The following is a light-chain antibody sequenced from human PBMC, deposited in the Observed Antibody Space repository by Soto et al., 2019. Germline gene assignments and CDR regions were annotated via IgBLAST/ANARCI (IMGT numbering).Light chain of an antibody. CDR3: QQYNSYPLT. CDR2: KAS. V-gene: IGKV1-5*03. Sequence: DIQMTQSPSTLSASVGDRVTITCRASQSISSWLVWYQQKPGKAPNLLIYKASSLESGVPSRFSGSGSGTDFTLTISSLQPDDFATYYCQQYNSYPLTFGRGTKVEIK. J-gene: IGKJ4*01. CDR1: QSISSW.